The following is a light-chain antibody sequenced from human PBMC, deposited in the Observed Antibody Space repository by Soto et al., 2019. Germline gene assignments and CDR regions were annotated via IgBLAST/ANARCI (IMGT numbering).Light chain of an antibody. V-gene: IGLV7-46*01. CDR1: TGVVTSGHY. CDR3: LLSYSGARV. Sequence: QAVVTQEPSLTVSPGGTVTLTCDSSTGVVTSGHYPYWFQQKPGQAPRTLIYDTSNKHSWTPARSSGSLLGGKAALTLSGAQPDDEAAYYCLLSYSGARVFGGGTQLTVL. CDR2: DTS. J-gene: IGLJ2*01.